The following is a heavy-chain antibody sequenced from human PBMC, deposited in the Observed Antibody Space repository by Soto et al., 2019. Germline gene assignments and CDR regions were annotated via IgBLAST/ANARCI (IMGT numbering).Heavy chain of an antibody. J-gene: IGHJ4*02. D-gene: IGHD6-13*01. V-gene: IGHV5-51*01. CDR1: GYSFTSFW. CDR3: ARQGIGAAYYFDY. CDR2: IYPDDSDT. Sequence: ESLTISCKGSGYSFTSFWIGWVRQMPGKGLEWMGIIYPDDSDTRYSPSFQGQVTISADKSISTAYLQWSSLKASDTAMYFCARQGIGAAYYFDYWGQGALVTVSS.